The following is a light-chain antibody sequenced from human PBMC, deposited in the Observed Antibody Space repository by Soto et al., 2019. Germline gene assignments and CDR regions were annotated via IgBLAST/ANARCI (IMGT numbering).Light chain of an antibody. CDR3: HQRYNWPRVT. V-gene: IGKV1-39*01. J-gene: IGKJ5*01. CDR2: AAS. Sequence: DLQMTQSPSSLSASVGDRVIITCRASQSIGRYLNWYQQKPGKAPKLLIYAASSLQSGVPSRFSGSGSGTDFTLTITSLEPEDFAVYFCHQRYNWPRVTFGQGTRLEIK. CDR1: QSIGRY.